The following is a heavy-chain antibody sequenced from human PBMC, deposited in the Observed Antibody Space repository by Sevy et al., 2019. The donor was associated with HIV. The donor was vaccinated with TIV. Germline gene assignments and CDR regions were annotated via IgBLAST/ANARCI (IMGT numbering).Heavy chain of an antibody. Sequence: SETLSLTCSVSGGSMNIYYWSWIRQPPGKGLECVAFSGSTNYNPSLKSRATTSVDTSKNQFSLKLSSVTAADTAIYYCARGGPNQQQLDYFDHWGQGTLVTVSS. D-gene: IGHD1-1*01. CDR3: ARGGPNQQQLDYFDH. V-gene: IGHV4-59*01. J-gene: IGHJ4*02. CDR2: SGST. CDR1: GGSMNIYY.